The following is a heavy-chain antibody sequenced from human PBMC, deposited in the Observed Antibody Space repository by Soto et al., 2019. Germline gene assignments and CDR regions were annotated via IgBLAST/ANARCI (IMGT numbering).Heavy chain of an antibody. D-gene: IGHD3-22*01. J-gene: IGHJ4*02. V-gene: IGHV4-30-4*01. CDR1: GGSIRSGDYY. CDR2: IYYSGST. CDR3: ARGSGYSESSGYSY. Sequence: QVQLQESGPGLVKPSQTLSLTCTVSGGSIRSGDYYWSWIRQPPGKGLEWIGYIYYSGSTYYNPSLESRVTISVDTSRNQFSLKLNSVSAADTAVYFCARGSGYSESSGYSYWGQGTLVTVSS.